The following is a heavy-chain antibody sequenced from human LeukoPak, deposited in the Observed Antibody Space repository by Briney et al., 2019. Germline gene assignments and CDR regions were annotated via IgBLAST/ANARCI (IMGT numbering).Heavy chain of an antibody. CDR3: ARGSPFDY. V-gene: IGHV6-1*01. Sequence: SQALSLTCAISGDSVSSNSAAWNWIRQSPSRGLEWLGSTYYRSKWYNDYAVSVKSRLTTNPDTSKNQFSLQLNSVAPEDTAVYYCARGSPFDYWGQGTLVTVSS. CDR2: TYYRSKWYN. J-gene: IGHJ4*02. CDR1: GDSVSSNSAA.